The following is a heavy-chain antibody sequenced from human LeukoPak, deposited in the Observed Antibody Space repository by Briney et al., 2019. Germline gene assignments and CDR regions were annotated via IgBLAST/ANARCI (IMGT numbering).Heavy chain of an antibody. CDR1: GGSISSSNW. CDR2: IYHSGST. V-gene: IGHV4-4*02. Sequence: PSETLSLTCAVSGGSISSSNWWSWVRQPPGKGLEWIGEIYHSGSTNYNPSLKSRVTISVDTSKNQFSLKLSSVTAADTAVYYCARSPYYYDSSGYRNWFDPWGQGTLVTVSS. D-gene: IGHD3-22*01. CDR3: ARSPYYYDSSGYRNWFDP. J-gene: IGHJ5*02.